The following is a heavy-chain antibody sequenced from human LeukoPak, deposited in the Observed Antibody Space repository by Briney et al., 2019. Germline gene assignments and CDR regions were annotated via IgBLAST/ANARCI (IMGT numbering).Heavy chain of an antibody. V-gene: IGHV1-24*01. CDR1: GYTLTELS. J-gene: IGHJ4*02. D-gene: IGHD6-19*01. CDR2: FDPEDGET. CDR3: VGFVRWRVR. Sequence: ASVKVSCKVSGYTLTELSMHWVRQPPGKGLEWVGGFDPEDGETIYAQKFQCRGTMTEDTSTDTAYMELSSLRSEDTAVYYCVGFVRWRVRWGQGTLVTVSS.